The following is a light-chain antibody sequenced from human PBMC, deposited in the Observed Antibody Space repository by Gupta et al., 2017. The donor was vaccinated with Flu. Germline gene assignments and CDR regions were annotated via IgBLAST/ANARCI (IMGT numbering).Light chain of an antibody. CDR3: SSYTTSSTVI. CDR2: EVT. CDR1: SSDVGGHNH. V-gene: IGLV2-14*01. Sequence: QSALTQPASVSGSPGQSITIFCTGTSSDVGGHNHVSWYQQHPGKAPKLIIYEVTNRPSGISNRFSGSKSGNRASLTILGLRAEDEGDYYCSSYTTSSTVIFGGGTRLTAL. J-gene: IGLJ2*01.